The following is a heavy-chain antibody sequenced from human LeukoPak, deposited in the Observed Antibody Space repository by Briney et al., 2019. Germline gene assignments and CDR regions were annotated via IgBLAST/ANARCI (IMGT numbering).Heavy chain of an antibody. J-gene: IGHJ6*03. CDR1: GGSISGYH. V-gene: IGHV4-59*01. CDR2: NYYSGSS. CDR3: ARVPRSYYYYYYMDV. Sequence: PSETLSLTCNVSGGSISGYHWSWIRQPPGKGLEWLGYNYYSGSSNYNPSLKSRVTISADTSKNQFSLKLSSVTAADTAVYYCARVPRSYYYYYYMDVWGKGTTVTVSS.